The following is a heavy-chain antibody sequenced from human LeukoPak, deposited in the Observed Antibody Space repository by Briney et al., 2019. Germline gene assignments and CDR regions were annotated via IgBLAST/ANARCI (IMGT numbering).Heavy chain of an antibody. D-gene: IGHD1-26*01. CDR3: AKDSGIYVDFDY. V-gene: IGHV3-23*01. J-gene: IGHJ4*02. Sequence: PGASLRLSCAASGFTFRSYAMSWVRQAPGKGLEWVSTISGSGGSTYYADSVKGRFTISRDNSKNTVYLQMNSLRSEDTAVYYCAKDSGIYVDFDYWGQGTLVTVSS. CDR2: ISGSGGST. CDR1: GFTFRSYA.